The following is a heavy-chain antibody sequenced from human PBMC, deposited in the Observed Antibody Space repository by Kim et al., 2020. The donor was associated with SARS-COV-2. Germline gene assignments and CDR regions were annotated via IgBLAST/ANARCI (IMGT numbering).Heavy chain of an antibody. D-gene: IGHD1-1*01. Sequence: GSTYYNPSLKSRVTIFVDTSKSQFSLKLSSVTAADTAVYYCARASDGTSDYWGQGTLVTVSS. J-gene: IGHJ4*02. CDR2: GST. CDR3: ARASDGTSDY. V-gene: IGHV4-39*01.